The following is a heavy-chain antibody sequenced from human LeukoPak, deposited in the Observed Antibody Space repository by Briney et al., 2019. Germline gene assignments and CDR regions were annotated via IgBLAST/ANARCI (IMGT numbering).Heavy chain of an antibody. J-gene: IGHJ4*02. CDR1: GFTFSDYY. CDR2: ITSSGSDI. Sequence: GGSLRLSCAASGFTFSDYYMSWIRQAPGRGLERVAYITSSGSDIYYADSVKGRFTISRDNAKNALYLQMNSLRVEDTATYYCASDIVATSGDFWGQGTLVSVSS. CDR3: ASDIVATSGDF. D-gene: IGHD5-12*01. V-gene: IGHV3-11*01.